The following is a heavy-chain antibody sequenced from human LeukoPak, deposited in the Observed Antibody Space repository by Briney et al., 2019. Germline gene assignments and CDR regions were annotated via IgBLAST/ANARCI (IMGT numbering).Heavy chain of an antibody. CDR2: TIPIFGTA. CDR3: ARDVLYDCSSTSCYNNYMDV. V-gene: IGHV1-69*13. D-gene: IGHD2-2*02. CDR1: GFTFTSYD. Sequence: ASVKVSCKASGFTFTSYDISWVRQAPGQGLEWMGGTIPIFGTANYAQKFQGRVTITADESTSTAYMELSSLRSEDTAVYYCARDVLYDCSSTSCYNNYMDVWGKGTTVTVSS. J-gene: IGHJ6*03.